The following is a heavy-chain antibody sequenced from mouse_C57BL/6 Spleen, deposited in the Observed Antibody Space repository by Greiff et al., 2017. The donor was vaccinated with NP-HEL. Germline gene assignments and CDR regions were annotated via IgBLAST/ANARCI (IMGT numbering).Heavy chain of an antibody. Sequence: EVHLVESGGGLVKPGGSLKLSCAASGFTFSSYAMSWVRQTPEKRLEWVATISDGGSYTYYPDNVKGRFTISRDNAKNNLYLQMSHLKSEDTAMYYCARAAWDYDKGVFDYWGQGTTLTVSS. CDR1: GFTFSSYA. V-gene: IGHV5-4*01. D-gene: IGHD2-4*01. CDR2: ISDGGSYT. CDR3: ARAAWDYDKGVFDY. J-gene: IGHJ2*01.